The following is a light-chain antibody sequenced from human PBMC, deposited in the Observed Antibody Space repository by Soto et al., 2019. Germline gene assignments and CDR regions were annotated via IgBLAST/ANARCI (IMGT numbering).Light chain of an antibody. CDR2: EVS. J-gene: IGLJ7*01. V-gene: IGLV2-23*02. CDR1: SSDVGSNNL. Sequence: QSVLTQPASVSGSPGQSITISCTGTSSDVGSNNLVSWYQHHPGQAHKLMIYEVSKRPLGVSARFAASKSGNTASLTISGLQAEDEADYYSCSYGGSRAVFGGGTQLTVL. CDR3: CSYGGSRAV.